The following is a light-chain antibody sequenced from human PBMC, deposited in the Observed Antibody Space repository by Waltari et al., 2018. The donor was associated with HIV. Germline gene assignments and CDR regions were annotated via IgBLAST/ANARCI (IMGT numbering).Light chain of an antibody. CDR3: QQLNSYPPTLT. J-gene: IGKJ4*01. CDR1: QGISSY. CDR2: AAS. Sequence: GDRVTITCRASQGISSYLAWYQQKPGKAPKLLIYAASTLQSGVPSRFSGSGSGTEFTLTISSLQPEDFATYYCQQLNSYPPTLTFGGGTKVEIK. V-gene: IGKV1-9*01.